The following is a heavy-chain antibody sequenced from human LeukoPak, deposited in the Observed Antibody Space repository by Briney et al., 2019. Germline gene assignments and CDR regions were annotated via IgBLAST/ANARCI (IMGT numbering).Heavy chain of an antibody. Sequence: PSQTLSLTCAVSGGSISSGGYSWSWIRQPPGKGLEWIGYIYYSGSTNYNPSLKSRVTISVDTSKNQFSLKLSSVTAADTAVYYCARGHSSGYYKGLSAFDIWGQGTMVTVSS. CDR3: ARGHSSGYYKGLSAFDI. J-gene: IGHJ3*02. D-gene: IGHD3-22*01. CDR1: GGSISSGGYS. CDR2: IYYSGST. V-gene: IGHV4-30-4*07.